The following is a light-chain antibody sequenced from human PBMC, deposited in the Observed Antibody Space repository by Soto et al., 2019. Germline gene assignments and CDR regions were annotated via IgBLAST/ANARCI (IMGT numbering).Light chain of an antibody. CDR1: QNINTY. V-gene: IGKV1-39*01. CDR2: DAA. J-gene: IGKJ3*01. CDR3: QQTSSVPFS. Sequence: DIQMTQSPYSLSAAVGDRVTIACRASQNINTYWTWYQQKLGKAPTPLMFDAASLQSGVPSRFSGSGSRTAFTLTITSLQPEDFATYYCQQTSSVPFSFGPGPKWISN.